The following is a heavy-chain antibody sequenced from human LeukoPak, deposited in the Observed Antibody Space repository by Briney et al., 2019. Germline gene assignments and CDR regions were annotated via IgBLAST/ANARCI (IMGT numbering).Heavy chain of an antibody. D-gene: IGHD2-15*01. V-gene: IGHV4-38-2*02. CDR3: ARSIVVVAAAIIWFDP. CDR2: IYHSGST. CDR1: GYSISGGYY. J-gene: IGHJ5*02. Sequence: SETLSLTCTVSGYSISGGYYWGWIRQPPGKGLEWIGSIYHSGSTYYNPSLKSRVTISVDTSKNQFSLKLSSVTAADTAVYYCARSIVVVAAAIIWFDPWGQGTLVTVSS.